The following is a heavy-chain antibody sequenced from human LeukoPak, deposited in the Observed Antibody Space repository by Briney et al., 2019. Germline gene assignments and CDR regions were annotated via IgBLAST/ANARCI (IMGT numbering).Heavy chain of an antibody. CDR1: GDSVSSNRAA. Sequence: SQTLSLTCAISGDSVSSNRAAWNWIRQSPSRGLEWLGRTYYRSKLYNDYAVSVKSRITINPDTSKNQFSLQLNSVTPEDTAVYYCARIYYDSGSSIWFDPWGQGTLVTVSS. CDR2: TYYRSKLYN. J-gene: IGHJ5*02. V-gene: IGHV6-1*01. CDR3: ARIYYDSGSSIWFDP. D-gene: IGHD3-10*01.